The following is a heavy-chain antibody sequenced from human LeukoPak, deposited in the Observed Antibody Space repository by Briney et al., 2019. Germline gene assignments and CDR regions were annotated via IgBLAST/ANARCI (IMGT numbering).Heavy chain of an antibody. D-gene: IGHD6-13*01. J-gene: IGHJ4*02. Sequence: ASVKVSRKASGYTFTSYGISWVRQAPGQGLEWMGWISAYNGNTNYAQKLQGRVTMTTDTSASTAYMELRSLRSDDTAVYYCARSLAAAGTGDYWGQGTLVTVSS. CDR1: GYTFTSYG. CDR3: ARSLAAAGTGDY. V-gene: IGHV1-18*01. CDR2: ISAYNGNT.